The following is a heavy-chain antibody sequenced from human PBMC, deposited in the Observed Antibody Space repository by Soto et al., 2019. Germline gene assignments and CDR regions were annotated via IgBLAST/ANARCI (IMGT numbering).Heavy chain of an antibody. CDR3: ARDSDWRSWYYGMDV. Sequence: KPSETLSLTCTVSGGSISSGGYYWSWIRQHPGKGLEWIGYIYYSGSTYYNPSLKSRVTISVDTSKNQFSLKLSSVTAADTAVYYCARDSDWRSWYYGMDVWGQGTTVTV. V-gene: IGHV4-31*03. J-gene: IGHJ6*02. CDR1: GGSISSGGYY. D-gene: IGHD2-8*02. CDR2: IYYSGST.